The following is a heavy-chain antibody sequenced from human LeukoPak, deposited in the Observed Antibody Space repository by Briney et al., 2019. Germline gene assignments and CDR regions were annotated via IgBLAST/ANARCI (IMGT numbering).Heavy chain of an antibody. CDR1: GFTFSSYA. V-gene: IGHV3-30*04. CDR3: AKVSRSGTHLDY. D-gene: IGHD3-22*01. CDR2: ISYDGSNK. Sequence: PGRSLRLSCAASGFTFSSYAMHWVRQAPSKGLEWVAVISYDGSNKYYADSVKGRFTISRDNSKNTLYLQMNSLRAEDTAVYYCAKVSRSGTHLDYWGQGTLVTVSS. J-gene: IGHJ4*02.